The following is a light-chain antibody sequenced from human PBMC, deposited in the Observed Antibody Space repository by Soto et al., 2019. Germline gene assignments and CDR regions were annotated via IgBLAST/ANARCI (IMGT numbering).Light chain of an antibody. V-gene: IGLV1-40*01. CDR1: SSNIGAGYD. CDR2: GNS. CDR3: QSYDSSLSGAV. J-gene: IGLJ2*01. Sequence: QLVLTQPPSVSGAPGQRGTISCTGSSSNIGAGYDVHWYQQLPGTAPKLLIYGNSNRPSGVPDRFSGSKSGTSASLAITGLQAEDEADYYCQSYDSSLSGAVFGGGTKVTVL.